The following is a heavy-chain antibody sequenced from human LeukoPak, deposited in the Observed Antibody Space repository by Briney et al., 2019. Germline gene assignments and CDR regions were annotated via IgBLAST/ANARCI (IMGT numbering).Heavy chain of an antibody. CDR1: GYSFTSYW. CDR2: IYPGDSDT. D-gene: IGHD1-1*01. CDR3: ARQSPYNWNDLGAFDI. J-gene: IGHJ3*02. V-gene: IGHV5-51*01. Sequence: GESLKISCKGSGYSFTSYWIGWVRQMPGKGLEWMGIIYPGDSDTRYSPSFQGQVTISADKSISTAYLQWSSLKASDTAMYYCARQSPYNWNDLGAFDIWGQGTMVTVSS.